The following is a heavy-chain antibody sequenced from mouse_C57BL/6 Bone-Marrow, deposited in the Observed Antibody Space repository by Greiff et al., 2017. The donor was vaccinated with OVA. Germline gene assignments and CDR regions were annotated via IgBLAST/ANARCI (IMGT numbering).Heavy chain of an antibody. D-gene: IGHD1-1*01. CDR1: GFTFSDYY. CDR3: ARADYCSSPSWFAC. J-gene: IGHJ3*01. V-gene: IGHV5-12*01. CDR2: ISNGGGSS. Sequence: DVKLVESGGGLVQPGGSLKLSCAASGFTFSDYYMYWVRQTPEKRLEWVAYISNGGGSSYYPDTVTGRFPISSDNAKNTLYLQMSGVKSEDTAMDYWARADYCSSPSWFACWGQGTLVTVSA.